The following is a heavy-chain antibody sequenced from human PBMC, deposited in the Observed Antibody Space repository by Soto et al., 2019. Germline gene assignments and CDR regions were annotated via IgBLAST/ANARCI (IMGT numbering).Heavy chain of an antibody. CDR1: GYTFTSYY. CDR2: ISAYNGNT. CDR3: ARPNTDYYYGMDV. D-gene: IGHD2-2*02. V-gene: IGHV1-18*04. Sequence: ASVKRSSKASGYTFTSYYMHWVRQAPGQGLEWMGRISAYNGNTNYAQKLQGRVTMTTDTSTSTAYMELRSLRSDDTVVYYCARPNTDYYYGMDVWGQGTTVTVSS. J-gene: IGHJ6*02.